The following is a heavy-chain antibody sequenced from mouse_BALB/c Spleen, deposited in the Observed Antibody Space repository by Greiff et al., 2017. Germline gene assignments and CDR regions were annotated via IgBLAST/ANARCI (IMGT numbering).Heavy chain of an antibody. J-gene: IGHJ1*01. D-gene: IGHD2-2*01. CDR2: INSNGGST. V-gene: IGHV5-6-2*01. Sequence: EVMLVESGGGLVKLGGSLKLSCAASGFTFSSYYMSWVRQTPEKRLELVAAINSNGGSTYYPDTVKGRFTISRDNAKNTLYLQMSSLKSEDTALYYGAGRSTMVTHWYFDVWGAGTTVTVSS. CDR1: GFTFSSYY. CDR3: AGRSTMVTHWYFDV.